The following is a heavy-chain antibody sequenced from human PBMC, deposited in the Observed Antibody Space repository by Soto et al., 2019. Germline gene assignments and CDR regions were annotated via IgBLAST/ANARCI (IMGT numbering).Heavy chain of an antibody. Sequence: QLQLQESGPGLVKPSETLSLTCNVSGVSISDTSYYWGWIRQPPGKGLEWIGTIYFNGNTFYNPSLKSRFTISVDTSKNQISLRLTSVTAADTAVYYCARQGSYWGQGTLVAVSS. CDR3: ARQGSY. V-gene: IGHV4-39*01. CDR2: IYFNGNT. CDR1: GVSISDTSYY. J-gene: IGHJ4*02.